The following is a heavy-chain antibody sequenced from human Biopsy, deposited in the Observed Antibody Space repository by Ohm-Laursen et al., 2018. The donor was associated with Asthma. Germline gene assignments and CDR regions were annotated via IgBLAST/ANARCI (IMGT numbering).Heavy chain of an antibody. CDR2: IIPIFGIA. J-gene: IGHJ3*02. Sequence: GSSVKVSCKASGGTFSSYAISWARQAPGQGLEWMGGIIPIFGIANYAQKFQGRVTITADKSTSTAYMELSSLRSEDTAVYYCAREMRAGRGNAFDIWGQGTMVTVSS. CDR1: GGTFSSYA. D-gene: IGHD6-19*01. CDR3: AREMRAGRGNAFDI. V-gene: IGHV1-69*17.